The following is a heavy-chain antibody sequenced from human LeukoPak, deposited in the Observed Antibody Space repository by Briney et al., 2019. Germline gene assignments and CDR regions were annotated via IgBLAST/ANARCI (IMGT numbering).Heavy chain of an antibody. Sequence: GGSLRLSCAASGFTFSSYGMHWVRQAPGKGLEWVAVISYDGSNKYYADSVKGRFTISRDNSKNTLYLQMNSLRAEDTAVYYCARGQTMIPYYFDYWGQGTLVTVSS. J-gene: IGHJ4*02. CDR2: ISYDGSNK. D-gene: IGHD3-22*01. CDR1: GFTFSSYG. CDR3: ARGQTMIPYYFDY. V-gene: IGHV3-30*03.